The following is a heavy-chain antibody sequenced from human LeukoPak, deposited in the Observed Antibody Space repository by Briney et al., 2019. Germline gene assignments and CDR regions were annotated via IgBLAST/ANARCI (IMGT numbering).Heavy chain of an antibody. V-gene: IGHV4-39*07. CDR3: ARLSSGYPGWFDP. CDR1: GGSISSRSYY. Sequence: SETLSLTCTVSGGSISSRSYYWGWIRQPPGKGLEWIGSIYYSGSTYHNPPLKSRVTISVDTSKNQFSLKLSSVTAADTAVYYCARLSSGYPGWFDPWGQGTLVTVSS. CDR2: IYYSGST. J-gene: IGHJ5*02. D-gene: IGHD3-22*01.